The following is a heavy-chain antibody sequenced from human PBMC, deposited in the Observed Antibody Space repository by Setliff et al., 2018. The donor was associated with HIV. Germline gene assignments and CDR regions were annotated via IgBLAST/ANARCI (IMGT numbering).Heavy chain of an antibody. CDR3: ARDFQTVVSAYSTFDS. CDR2: ISYSGAT. D-gene: IGHD2-21*01. V-gene: IGHV4-39*02. CDR1: GGSIIMNNYY. Sequence: PSETLSLTCIVSGGSIIMNNYYWAWIRQVPGRGLEWIGSISYSGATYYNPSLRSRVSISVDTSRNQFSLRLTSVTAADTSVYYCARDFQTVVSAYSTFDSWGQGSQVTVSS. J-gene: IGHJ5*01.